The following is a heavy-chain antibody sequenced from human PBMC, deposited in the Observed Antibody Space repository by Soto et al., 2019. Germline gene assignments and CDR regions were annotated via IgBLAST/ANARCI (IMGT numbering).Heavy chain of an antibody. CDR2: VYYTGRT. D-gene: IGHD3-3*01. CDR3: ARDFAYFDH. Sequence: SETLSLTCTVSGGSVNSGSYYWSWIRQPPGKGVEWIGYVYYTGRTSYNPSLKSRVTTSLDTSKKQFSLELTSVTAADTAMYYCARDFAYFDHWGQGTLVTVSS. CDR1: GGSVNSGSYY. V-gene: IGHV4-61*01. J-gene: IGHJ4*02.